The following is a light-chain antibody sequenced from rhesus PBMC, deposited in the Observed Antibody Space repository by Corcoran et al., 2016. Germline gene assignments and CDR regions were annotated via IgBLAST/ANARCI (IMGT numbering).Light chain of an antibody. V-gene: IGLV2-13*02. J-gene: IGLJ1*01. CDR3: SSYASSTVYI. CDR2: EFS. Sequence: QAALTQSPSVSGSPGQSVTISCTGTCSDIGGYNRGSWYQHHPGKAPKLMIYEFSKRPSGVSDRFSGSKSGNTASLTISGLQAEDGADYYCSSYASSTVYIFGAGTRLTVL. CDR1: CSDIGGYNR.